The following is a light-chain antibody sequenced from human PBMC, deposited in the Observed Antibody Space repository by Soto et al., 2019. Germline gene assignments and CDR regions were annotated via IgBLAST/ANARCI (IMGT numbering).Light chain of an antibody. CDR2: DVS. J-gene: IGLJ1*01. V-gene: IGLV2-14*01. CDR1: SSDLGGYNY. CDR3: SSYFSSSTPPYV. Sequence: QSVLTQPASVSGSPGQSITISCTGTSSDLGGYNYVSWYQQHPGKAPKLMIYDVSNRPSGVSNRFSGSKSGDTASLTISGLQAEDEDDYYCSSYFSSSTPPYVFGTGTKLTVL.